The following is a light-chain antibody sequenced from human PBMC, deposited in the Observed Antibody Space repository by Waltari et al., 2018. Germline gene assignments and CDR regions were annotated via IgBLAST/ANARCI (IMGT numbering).Light chain of an antibody. V-gene: IGLV2-14*01. CDR1: SSDIGVYNY. CDR3: SSYTSSSTWV. CDR2: EVS. Sequence: QSALTQPASVSGSPGQSISISCTGTSSDIGVYNYVSWYQQLPGKAPQLMISEVSNRPSGVSNRFSGSKSDNTASLTISGLQAEDEADYYCSSYTSSSTWVFGGGTKLTVL. J-gene: IGLJ3*02.